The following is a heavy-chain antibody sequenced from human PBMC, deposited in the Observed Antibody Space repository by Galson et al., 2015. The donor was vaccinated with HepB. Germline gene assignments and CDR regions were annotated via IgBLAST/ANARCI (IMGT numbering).Heavy chain of an antibody. CDR3: ARAIHLPGTPENCFDL. CDR2: ISYHGREE. Sequence: SLRLSGAASEFSFRTYAMHWVRQAPGRGLDWVAVISYHGREESIADSVKGCFTIPRDNSKDTLYLHMNSLRPEDTAVYYGARAIHLPGTPENCFDLWGHGTMVTVSS. CDR1: EFSFRTYA. D-gene: IGHD6-13*01. V-gene: IGHV3-30*04. J-gene: IGHJ3*01.